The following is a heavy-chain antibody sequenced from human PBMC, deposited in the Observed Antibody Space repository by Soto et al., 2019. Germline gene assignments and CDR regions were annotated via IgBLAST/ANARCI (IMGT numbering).Heavy chain of an antibody. J-gene: IGHJ3*02. Sequence: GGSLRLSCAASGFTFSSYSMNWVRQAPGKGLEWVSSISSSSSYIYYADSVKGRFTISRDNAKNSLYLQMNSLRAEDTAVYYCARDQADEGAFDIWGQGTMVTVSS. CDR2: ISSSSSYI. CDR3: ARDQADEGAFDI. CDR1: GFTFSSYS. V-gene: IGHV3-21*01.